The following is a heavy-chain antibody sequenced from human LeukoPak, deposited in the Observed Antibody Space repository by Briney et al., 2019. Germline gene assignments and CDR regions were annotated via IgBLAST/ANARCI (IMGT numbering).Heavy chain of an antibody. CDR1: GYTFTSYG. D-gene: IGHD6-19*01. J-gene: IGHJ4*02. CDR2: ISAYNGNT. V-gene: IGHV1-18*01. CDR3: ARDYSSGWYAFDY. Sequence: ASVKVSCKASGYTFTSYGISWVRQAPGQGLEWMGWISAYNGNTNYAQRLQGRVTMTTDTSTSTAYMELRSLRSDDTTFYYCARDYSSGWYAFDYWGQGTLVTVSS.